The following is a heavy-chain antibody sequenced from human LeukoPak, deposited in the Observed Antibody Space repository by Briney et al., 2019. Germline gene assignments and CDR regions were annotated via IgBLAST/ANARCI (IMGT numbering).Heavy chain of an antibody. CDR1: GFTVSSNY. CDR2: IYSGGGT. J-gene: IGHJ6*02. V-gene: IGHV3-53*01. D-gene: IGHD6-13*01. Sequence: GGSLRLSCAASGFTVSSNYMSWVRQAPGKGLEWVSVIYSGGGTYYADSVKGRFTISRDNSKNTLYLQMNSLRAEDTAVYYCARVSSSWYAFRYYGMDVWGQGTTVTVSS. CDR3: ARVSSSWYAFRYYGMDV.